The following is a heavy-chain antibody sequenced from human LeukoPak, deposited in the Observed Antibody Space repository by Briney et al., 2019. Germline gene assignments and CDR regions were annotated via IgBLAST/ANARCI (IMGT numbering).Heavy chain of an antibody. V-gene: IGHV4-61*02. CDR3: ARRAVLRYFDWLLPGYYYYYYMDV. D-gene: IGHD3-9*01. CDR1: GNSISSGDYY. J-gene: IGHJ6*03. CDR2: IYTSGST. Sequence: SETLSLTCTVSGNSISSGDYYWSWIRQPAGKGLEWIGRIYTSGSTNYNPSLKSRVTISVDTSKNQFSLKLSSVTAADTAVYYCARRAVLRYFDWLLPGYYYYYYMDVWGKGTTVTISS.